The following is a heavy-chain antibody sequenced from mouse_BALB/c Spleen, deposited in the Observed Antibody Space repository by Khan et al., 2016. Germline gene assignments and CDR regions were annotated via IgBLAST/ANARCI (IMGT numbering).Heavy chain of an antibody. CDR3: ARSYYGYFAMDY. Sequence: VQLQESGTELPRPGASVKLSCKASGYTFTDYYLHWVKQRTGQGLEWIGEIFPGSGSTYYNENFKGKASLTADTSSSTAYMQLSSLTSEDSAVYFCARSYYGYFAMDYWGHGASVTVSS. CDR2: IFPGSGST. J-gene: IGHJ4*01. V-gene: IGHV1-77*01. D-gene: IGHD1-2*01. CDR1: GYTFTDYY.